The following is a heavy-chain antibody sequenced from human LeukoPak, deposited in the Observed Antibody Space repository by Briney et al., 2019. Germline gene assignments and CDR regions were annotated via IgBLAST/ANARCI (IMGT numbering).Heavy chain of an antibody. J-gene: IGHJ6*03. CDR3: ARVMSASVWRSYGSYYYYYYMDI. Sequence: GGSLRLSCAASGFTFSSYWMSWVRQAPGKGLEWVANIKQDGSEKYSVDSVKGRFAISRDNAKNSLYMQMNSLRAEDTAVYYCARVMSASVWRSYGSYYYYYYMDIWGKGTTVTVSS. V-gene: IGHV3-7*01. CDR1: GFTFSSYW. CDR2: IKQDGSEK. D-gene: IGHD3-16*01.